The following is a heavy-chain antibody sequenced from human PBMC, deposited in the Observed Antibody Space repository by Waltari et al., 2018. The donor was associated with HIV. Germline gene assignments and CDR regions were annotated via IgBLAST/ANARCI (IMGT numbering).Heavy chain of an antibody. D-gene: IGHD4-17*01. CDR2: IIPISGTA. CDR1: GGTFSSYA. Sequence: QVQLVQSGAEVKKPGSSVKVSCKASGGTFSSYAISWVRQAPGQGLEWMGGIIPISGTANYAQKFQGRVTITADESTSTAYMELSSLRSEDTAVYYCARTQLGGYGDYGYFDYWGQGTLVTVSS. CDR3: ARTQLGGYGDYGYFDY. J-gene: IGHJ4*02. V-gene: IGHV1-69*12.